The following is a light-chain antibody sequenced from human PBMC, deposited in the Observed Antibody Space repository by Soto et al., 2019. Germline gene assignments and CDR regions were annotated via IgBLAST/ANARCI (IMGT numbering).Light chain of an antibody. V-gene: IGLV2-14*03. Sequence: QSVLTQPASVSGSPGQSITISCAGTSGDIGGYNYVSWYQQHPGNAPKLIIFDVADRPSGVSDRFSASKSGNTASLTISGLRPGDEADYYCSSFTGSFTHVFGTGTKVPS. CDR3: SSFTGSFTHV. J-gene: IGLJ1*01. CDR1: SGDIGGYNY. CDR2: DVA.